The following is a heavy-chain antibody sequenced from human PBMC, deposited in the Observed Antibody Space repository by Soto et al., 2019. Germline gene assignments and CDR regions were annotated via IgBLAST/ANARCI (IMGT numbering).Heavy chain of an antibody. CDR3: AGGYCSGGSCYSNNYYYYGMDV. CDR1: GGSISSNNYY. J-gene: IGHJ6*02. D-gene: IGHD2-15*01. V-gene: IGHV4-61*05. Sequence: SETLSLTCTVSGGSISSNNYYWGWIRQPPGKGLEWIGYIYYSGSTNYNPSLKSRVTISVDRSKNQFSLKLSSVTAADTAVYYCAGGYCSGGSCYSNNYYYYGMDVWGQGTTVTVSS. CDR2: IYYSGST.